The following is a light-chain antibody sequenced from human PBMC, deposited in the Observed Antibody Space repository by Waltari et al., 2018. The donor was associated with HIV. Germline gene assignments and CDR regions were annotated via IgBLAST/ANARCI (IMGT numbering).Light chain of an antibody. J-gene: IGKJ1*01. CDR2: KAS. CDR1: QNMGTW. V-gene: IGKV1-5*03. CDR3: QQYKTYPRT. Sequence: DIQMTQSPSTLSASVGDRVTITCRASQNMGTWLAWYQQKPGKAPKLLIYKASNLEIGVPSRFSGSGFGTEFTLTISSLQPDDFATYYCQQYKTYPRTFGQGTKVEIK.